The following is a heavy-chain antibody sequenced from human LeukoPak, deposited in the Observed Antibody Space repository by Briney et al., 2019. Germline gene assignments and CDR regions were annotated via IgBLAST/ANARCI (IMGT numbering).Heavy chain of an antibody. CDR2: IHYSGST. CDR3: ARQGSGWPTDY. J-gene: IGHJ4*02. Sequence: SETLSLTCTVSGDSISRYYWSWIRQPPGKGLEWIAFIHYSGSTNYNPSLKSRVTISVDTSKNQFFLKLSSVTAADTAVYYCARQGSGWPTDYWGQGTLVTVSS. V-gene: IGHV4-59*08. D-gene: IGHD6-19*01. CDR1: GDSISRYY.